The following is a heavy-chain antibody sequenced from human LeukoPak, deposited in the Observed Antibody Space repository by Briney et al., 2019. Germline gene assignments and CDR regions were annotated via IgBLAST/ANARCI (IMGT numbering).Heavy chain of an antibody. D-gene: IGHD3-9*01. Sequence: SSETLSLTCTVSGASVSSGTYYWTWIRQPPGKGLEWIGYVYSSGSTNSSPSLKSRATMSLEMSKNQFSLRLSSVTAADTDVYYCARYRGDPLTGYRDAFDIWGQGTMVTVSS. J-gene: IGHJ3*02. V-gene: IGHV4-61*01. CDR1: GASVSSGTYY. CDR3: ARYRGDPLTGYRDAFDI. CDR2: VYSSGST.